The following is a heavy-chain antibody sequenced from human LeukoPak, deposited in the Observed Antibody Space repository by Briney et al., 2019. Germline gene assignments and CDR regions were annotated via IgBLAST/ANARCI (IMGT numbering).Heavy chain of an antibody. CDR2: IYSSGST. J-gene: IGHJ4*02. D-gene: IGHD3-22*01. V-gene: IGHV4-59*01. CDR3: ARNYDSSGYTAFGY. CDR1: GGSISGYY. Sequence: SETLSLTCTVSGGSISGYYWSWIRQPPGKGLEWIGHIYSSGSTKYNPSLKSRVTISVDTSKNQFSLKLSSVTAAGTAVYYCARNYDSSGYTAFGYWGRGTLLTVSS.